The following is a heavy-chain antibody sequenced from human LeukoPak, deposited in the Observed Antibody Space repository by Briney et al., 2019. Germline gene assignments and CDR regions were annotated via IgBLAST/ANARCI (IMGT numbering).Heavy chain of an antibody. Sequence: ASVKVSCKPSGYAFTDYAINWVRQAPGQGLEYMGWVNTNTGNPTYAQGFTGRFVFSSDSSVSTAYLQITSLKADDSAIYFCASCNDSSGYFAYWGQGTLVTVSS. CDR3: ASCNDSSGYFAY. J-gene: IGHJ4*02. V-gene: IGHV7-4-1*02. CDR2: VNTNTGNP. D-gene: IGHD3-22*01. CDR1: GYAFTDYA.